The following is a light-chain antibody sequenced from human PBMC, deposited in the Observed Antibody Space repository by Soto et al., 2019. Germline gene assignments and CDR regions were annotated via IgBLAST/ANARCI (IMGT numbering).Light chain of an antibody. CDR2: DVD. CDR3: CSYAGSSWI. CDR1: SSDVGAYTS. J-gene: IGLJ2*01. Sequence: QSALTQPASVSGSPGQSITISCTGTSSDVGAYTSVSWYQQHPGKAPKLIIFDVDKRPSGVPDRFSGSKSGNTASLTISGLQAEDEADYYCCSYAGSSWIFGGGTKLTVL. V-gene: IGLV2-11*01.